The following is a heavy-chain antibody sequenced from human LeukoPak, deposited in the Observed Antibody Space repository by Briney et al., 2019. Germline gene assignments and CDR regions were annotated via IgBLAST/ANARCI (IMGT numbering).Heavy chain of an antibody. CDR3: AKGHCTNGICWLD. J-gene: IGHJ4*02. D-gene: IGHD2-8*01. Sequence: QPGGSLRLSCAASGFTVSSTYMSWVRQAPGKGLEWVSIIYSAGSTYYADSVKARFTISRDNSKNTLYLQMNSLRAEDTAVYYCAKGHCTNGICWLDWGQGTLVTVSS. CDR2: IYSAGST. V-gene: IGHV3-53*01. CDR1: GFTVSSTY.